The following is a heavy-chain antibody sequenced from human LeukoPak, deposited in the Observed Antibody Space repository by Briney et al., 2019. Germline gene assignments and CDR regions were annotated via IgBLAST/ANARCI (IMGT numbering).Heavy chain of an antibody. V-gene: IGHV1-69*13. Sequence: GASVKVSCKASGGTFSSYAISWVRQAPGQGLEWMGGIIPIFGTANYAQKFQGRATITADESTSTAYMELSSLRSEDTAVYYCARDDSTYSSSWNNLYYYYGMDVWGQGTTVTVSS. CDR2: IIPIFGTA. CDR3: ARDDSTYSSSWNNLYYYYGMDV. D-gene: IGHD6-13*01. J-gene: IGHJ6*02. CDR1: GGTFSSYA.